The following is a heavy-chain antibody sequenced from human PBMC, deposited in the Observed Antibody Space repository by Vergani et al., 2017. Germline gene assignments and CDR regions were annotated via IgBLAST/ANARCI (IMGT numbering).Heavy chain of an antibody. J-gene: IGHJ4*02. CDR2: IYSGGSI. V-gene: IGHV3-53*01. CDR1: GFTVSSNY. Sequence: EVQLVESGGGLVQPGGSLRLSCAASGFTVSSNYMSWVRQAPGKGLEWVSVIYSGGSIYYADSVKGRFTISRDNAKNSLYLQMNSLRAEDTAVYYCASQDVKAHDYDNYWGQGTLVTVSS. CDR3: ASQDVKAHDYDNY. D-gene: IGHD4-17*01.